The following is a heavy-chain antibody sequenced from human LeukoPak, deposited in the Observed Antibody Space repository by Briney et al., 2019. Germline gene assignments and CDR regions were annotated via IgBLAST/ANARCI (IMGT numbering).Heavy chain of an antibody. CDR1: GFTFSSYS. CDR3: ARGSGYSPFDY. Sequence: GGSLRLSCAASGFTFSSYSINWVRQAPGKGLEWVSFISSGSTTIFYADSVKGRFTISRDNAKNSLHLQLNSLRAEDTAVYYCARGSGYSPFDYWGQGTLVTVSS. J-gene: IGHJ4*02. D-gene: IGHD3-3*01. V-gene: IGHV3-48*04. CDR2: ISSGSTTI.